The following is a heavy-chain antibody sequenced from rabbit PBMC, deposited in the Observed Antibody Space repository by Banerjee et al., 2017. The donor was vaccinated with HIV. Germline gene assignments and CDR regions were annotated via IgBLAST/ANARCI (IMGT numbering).Heavy chain of an antibody. CDR1: GIDFSSYG. D-gene: IGHD6-1*01. J-gene: IGHJ4*01. CDR2: IYAGSSGST. CDR3: ARRLNSNDIIGGYFKL. Sequence: QEQLVESGGGLVQPGGSLKLSCKASGIDFSSYGVSWVRQAPGKGLEWIACIYAGSSGSTYYASWAKGRFTISETSSTTVTLQMTSLTAADTATYFCARRLNSNDIIGGYFKLWGPGTLVTVS. V-gene: IGHV1S45*01.